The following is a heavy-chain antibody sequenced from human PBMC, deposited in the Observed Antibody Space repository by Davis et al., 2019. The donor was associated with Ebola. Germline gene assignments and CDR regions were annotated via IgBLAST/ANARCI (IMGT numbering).Heavy chain of an antibody. V-gene: IGHV4-34*01. D-gene: IGHD6-19*01. CDR3: ARVSRKISTGWYRFDAFDI. Sequence: SETLSLTCAVYGGSFSGNFWTWIRLPPGKGLEWIGEITYSGSSSYNPSLRSRVTMSTDSSKNWFSLKLTSVTAADTALYYCARVSRKISTGWYRFDAFDIWGQGTLVTVSS. CDR1: GGSFSGNF. J-gene: IGHJ3*02. CDR2: ITYSGSS.